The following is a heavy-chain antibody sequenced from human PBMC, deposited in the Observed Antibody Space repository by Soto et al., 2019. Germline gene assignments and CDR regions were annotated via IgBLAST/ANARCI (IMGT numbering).Heavy chain of an antibody. CDR1: GGSISSYY. J-gene: IGHJ4*02. CDR3: ARVGALRIAARSYFAY. D-gene: IGHD6-6*01. CDR2: IYYSGST. V-gene: IGHV4-59*01. Sequence: PSETLSLTCTVSGGSISSYYWSWIRQPPGKGLEWIGYIYYSGSTNYNPSLKSRVTISVDTSKNQFSLKLSSVTAADTAVYYCARVGALRIAARSYFAYWGQGTLLTVS.